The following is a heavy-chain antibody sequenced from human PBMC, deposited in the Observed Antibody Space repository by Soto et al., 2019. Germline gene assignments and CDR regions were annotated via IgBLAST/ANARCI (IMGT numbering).Heavy chain of an antibody. V-gene: IGHV1-8*01. CDR3: ARTLSGDNVDY. Sequence: QVQLVQSGAEVKKPGSSVKVSCKASGDTFTSYDINWVRQDTGQGLEWMGWMNTNSGNTGYAQKFQGRVIITRNTSISTAYMELSSLRSEDTAVYYCARTLSGDNVDYCGQGTLVTVSS. D-gene: IGHD4-17*01. CDR2: MNTNSGNT. J-gene: IGHJ4*02. CDR1: GDTFTSYD.